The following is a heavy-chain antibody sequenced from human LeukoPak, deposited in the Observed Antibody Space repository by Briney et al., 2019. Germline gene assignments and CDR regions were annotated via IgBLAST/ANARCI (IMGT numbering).Heavy chain of an antibody. CDR3: ARWGSELPDDAFDI. Sequence: PGGSLRLSCAASGFTFSRYWMSWVRQAPGKGLEWVANIRQDGSEKHYLDSVKGRITISRDNAKNSLYLQMNSLRVEDTAVYSCARWGSELPDDAFDIWGQGTRVTVSS. CDR1: GFTFSRYW. CDR2: IRQDGSEK. D-gene: IGHD6-25*01. V-gene: IGHV3-7*01. J-gene: IGHJ3*02.